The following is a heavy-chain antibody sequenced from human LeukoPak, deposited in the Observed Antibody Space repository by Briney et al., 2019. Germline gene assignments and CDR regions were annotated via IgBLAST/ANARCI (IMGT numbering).Heavy chain of an antibody. Sequence: SETLSLTCTVSGGSISSYYWSWIRQPPGKGLEWIGYIYYSGSTNYNPSLKSRVTISVDTSKNQFSLKLSSVTAADTAVYYCARVNRRDGYIFGYWGQGTLVTVSS. V-gene: IGHV4-59*01. CDR2: IYYSGST. D-gene: IGHD5-24*01. CDR3: ARVNRRDGYIFGY. CDR1: GGSISSYY. J-gene: IGHJ4*02.